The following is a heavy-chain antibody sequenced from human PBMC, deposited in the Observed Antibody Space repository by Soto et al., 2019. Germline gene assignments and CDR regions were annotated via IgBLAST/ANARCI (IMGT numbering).Heavy chain of an antibody. D-gene: IGHD1-1*01. J-gene: IGHJ3*02. CDR3: AKATATGGGAFDI. V-gene: IGHV3-23*01. Sequence: PWGSLRLSCAASGFFCSSYDMSWVRQAPGKGLEWVSTILVDGRTFYVDSVKGRFTISRDSSQNTVYLQMNSLTVGDTALYYCAKATATGGGAFDICGQGTMVTVSS. CDR1: GFFCSSYD. CDR2: ILVDGRT.